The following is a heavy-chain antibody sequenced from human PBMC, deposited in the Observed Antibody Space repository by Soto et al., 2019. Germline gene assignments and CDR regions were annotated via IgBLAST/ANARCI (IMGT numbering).Heavy chain of an antibody. CDR3: ARDGKGAAYTHGPYYFDY. D-gene: IGHD1-1*01. CDR1: GFPFSFYS. V-gene: IGHV3-48*02. Sequence: PGGSLRLSCAASGFPFSFYSMNWVRQAPGKGLGWISYITSTSSAINYADSVRGRFTISRDNAMRSLFLHMNSLRDEDTAVYYCARDGKGAAYTHGPYYFDYWGQGALVTVSS. J-gene: IGHJ4*02. CDR2: ITSTSSAI.